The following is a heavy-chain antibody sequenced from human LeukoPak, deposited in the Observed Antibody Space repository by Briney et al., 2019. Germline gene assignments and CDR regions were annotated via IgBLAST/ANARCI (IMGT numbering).Heavy chain of an antibody. CDR1: GYTLTELS. CDR3: ATERGDILTDYYGDVFDF. V-gene: IGHV1-24*01. Sequence: ASVKVSCKISGYTLTELSMHWVRQTPGKGLEWVGGFDSELGETVFAPKFQGRVYMTEDTSTDTAYMELSSLRSEDTAVYYCATERGDILTDYYGDVFDFWGQGTMITVSS. D-gene: IGHD3-9*01. CDR2: FDSELGET. J-gene: IGHJ3*01.